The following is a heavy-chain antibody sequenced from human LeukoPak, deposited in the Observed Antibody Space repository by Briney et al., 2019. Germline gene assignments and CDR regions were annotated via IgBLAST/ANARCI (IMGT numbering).Heavy chain of an antibody. J-gene: IGHJ4*02. CDR1: GFTFSSYS. Sequence: PGGSLRLSCAASGFTFSSYSMNWVRQAPGKGLEWVSYISSSSSTIYYADSVKGRFTISRDNAKNSLYLQMNSLRAEDTAVYYCARDTRSITIFGVDFDYWGQGILVTVSS. V-gene: IGHV3-48*01. CDR3: ARDTRSITIFGVDFDY. CDR2: ISSSSSTI. D-gene: IGHD3-3*01.